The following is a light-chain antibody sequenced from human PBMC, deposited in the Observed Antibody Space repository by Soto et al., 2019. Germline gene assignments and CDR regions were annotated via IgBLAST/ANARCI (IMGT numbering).Light chain of an antibody. J-gene: IGKJ1*01. CDR1: QSVSSN. V-gene: IGKV3-15*01. Sequence: EMVMTKSPATLSVSPGEIATLSCRASQSVSSNLAWYRQEPGPAPRLLISDASTRATGIPARLSGSGSGTQFNLTISSLPSEGFAVYYCQQYNNCPRTFGQGTKVEIK. CDR3: QQYNNCPRT. CDR2: DAS.